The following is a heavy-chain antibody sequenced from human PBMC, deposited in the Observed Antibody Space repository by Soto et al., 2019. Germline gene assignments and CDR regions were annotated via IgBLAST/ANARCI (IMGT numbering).Heavy chain of an antibody. CDR1: GDSVSSNTAS. CDR3: AKGDNLGPKTGYTFDP. CDR2: TYFRSKWYN. D-gene: IGHD6-25*01. V-gene: IGHV6-1*01. Sequence: SQTLSLTCAISGDSVSSNTASWNWIRQSPSRGLEWLGRTYFRSKWYNDYAVSVKSRIIINPDTSNNQFSLQLNSVTPEDTAVYFCAKGDNLGPKTGYTFDPWGQGVMVTVSS. J-gene: IGHJ5*02.